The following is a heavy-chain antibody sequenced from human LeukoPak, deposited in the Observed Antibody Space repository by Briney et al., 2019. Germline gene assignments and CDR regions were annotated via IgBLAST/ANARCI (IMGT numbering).Heavy chain of an antibody. V-gene: IGHV3-20*04. J-gene: IGHJ4*02. D-gene: IGHD2-8*02. CDR1: GFTFDNYG. Sequence: GGSLRLSCAASGFTFDNYGMSWVRLAPGKGLEWVSGINWNGGSIGYAHSVKGRFTISRDNAKNSLYLQMNSLRAEDTALYYCATYRQVLLPFESWGQGTLVTVSS. CDR2: INWNGGSI. CDR3: ATYRQVLLPFES.